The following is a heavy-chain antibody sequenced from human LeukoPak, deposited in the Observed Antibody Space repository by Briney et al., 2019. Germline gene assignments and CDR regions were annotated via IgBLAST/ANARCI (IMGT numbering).Heavy chain of an antibody. CDR3: ARALRVAISWFDP. J-gene: IGHJ5*02. CDR1: GGSVNNGGYY. D-gene: IGHD3-3*01. V-gene: IGHV4-61*08. Sequence: SETLSLTCTVSGGSVNNGGYYWGWIRQPPGKGLEWIGYIYYSGSTKYNPSLKSRVTISIDTSKNQFSLKLSTVTAADTAVYYCARALRVAISWFDPWGQGTLVTVSS. CDR2: IYYSGST.